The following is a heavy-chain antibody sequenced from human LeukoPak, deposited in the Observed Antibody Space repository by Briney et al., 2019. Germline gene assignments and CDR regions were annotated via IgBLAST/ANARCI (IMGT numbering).Heavy chain of an antibody. CDR2: INPNSGGT. CDR3: AARAGYSYGYGY. Sequence: ASVKVSCKASGYTFTGYYMHWVRQAPGQGLEWMGWINPNSGGTYYAQKFQGRVTMIRDTSITTAYMELSSLRSDDTAVYYCAARAGYSYGYGYWGQGTLVTVSS. J-gene: IGHJ4*02. D-gene: IGHD5-18*01. CDR1: GYTFTGYY. V-gene: IGHV1-2*02.